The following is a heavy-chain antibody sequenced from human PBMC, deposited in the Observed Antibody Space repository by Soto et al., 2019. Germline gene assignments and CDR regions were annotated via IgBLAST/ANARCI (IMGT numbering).Heavy chain of an antibody. CDR2: IDPSGGST. J-gene: IGHJ4*02. D-gene: IGHD3-22*01. CDR1: GFTFTTYY. CDR3: ARVPYDTTGYYAF. V-gene: IGHV1-46*01. Sequence: ASVKVSCKTSGFTFTTYYIHWVRQAPGQGLEWMGMIDPSGGSTTYAQKFQGRVTMTSDMSTSTVYMELSSLRSEDTAVYYCARVPYDTTGYYAFWGQGTLVTVSS.